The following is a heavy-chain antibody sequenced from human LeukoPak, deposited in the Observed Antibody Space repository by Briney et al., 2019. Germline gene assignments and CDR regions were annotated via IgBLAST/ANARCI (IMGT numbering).Heavy chain of an antibody. CDR3: ARDHDAVGTTIDL. CDR1: GFTFSRYW. J-gene: IGHJ4*02. D-gene: IGHD1-26*01. CDR2: IKSDGSAT. V-gene: IGHV3-74*01. Sequence: PGGSLRLSCAASGFTFSRYWMHWVRQVPGEGLVWVSRIKSDGSATWYADSVKGRFTISRDNARYTLSLQMNSLRAEDTALYYCARDHDAVGTTIDLWGQGALVTVSS.